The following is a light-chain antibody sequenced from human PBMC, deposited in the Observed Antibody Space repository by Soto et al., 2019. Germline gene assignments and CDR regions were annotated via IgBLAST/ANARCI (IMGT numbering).Light chain of an antibody. CDR3: QQCNTYSAT. CDR2: GAS. CDR1: QGVSRK. V-gene: IGKV3-15*01. J-gene: IGKJ1*01. Sequence: DIVMTQSPATLSVAPGERVTFSCRASQGVSRKLAWYQHKPGQAPRLLISGASTGATGIPARFSGSGSGTEFTLTISSLQSEDCAIYFCQQCNTYSATFAQGTKVDIK.